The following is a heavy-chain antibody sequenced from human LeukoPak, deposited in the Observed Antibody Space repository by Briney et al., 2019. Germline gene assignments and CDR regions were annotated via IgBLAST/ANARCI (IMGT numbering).Heavy chain of an antibody. D-gene: IGHD5-24*01. J-gene: IGHJ5*01. CDR2: IHDSGIS. CDR3: ALAPNSNWFDF. Sequence: SETLSLTCSVSGDSTSDFYWNWIRQSPGKGLEWIGNIHDSGISNYNPSLKSRVTISIDTSRRQFFLKLGSVTAADTALYYCALAPNSNWFDFWGQGTLVTVSS. CDR1: GDSTSDFY. V-gene: IGHV4-4*08.